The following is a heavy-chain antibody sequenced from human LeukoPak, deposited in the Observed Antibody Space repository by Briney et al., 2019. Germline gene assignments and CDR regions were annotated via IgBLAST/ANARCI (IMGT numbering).Heavy chain of an antibody. J-gene: IGHJ4*02. CDR3: AKDRGMVGASVRAFDY. V-gene: IGHV3-23*01. CDR2: ISGSGETT. Sequence: GGSLRLSCAASGFTFRNHAMNWVRQAPGKGLEWVSVISGSGETTYYADSVKGRVTISRDNSQKTLYLEMSSLRGEDTALYYCAKDRGMVGASVRAFDYWGQGTLVTVSS. CDR1: GFTFRNHA. D-gene: IGHD1-26*01.